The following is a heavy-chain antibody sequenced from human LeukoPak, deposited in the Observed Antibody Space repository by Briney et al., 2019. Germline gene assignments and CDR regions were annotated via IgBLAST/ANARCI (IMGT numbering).Heavy chain of an antibody. V-gene: IGHV3-74*01. CDR1: GFSFSDYW. D-gene: IGHD3-10*01. CDR3: ASGSGSYRTPYYYMDV. J-gene: IGHJ6*03. Sequence: PGGSLRLSCVASGFSFSDYWMHWVRQVPGKGLVWVSRINTDGSTTDYADSVKGRFTISRDNAKNTLYLQMNNLRAEDTAVYYCASGSGSYRTPYYYMDVWGKGTTVTVSS. CDR2: INTDGSTT.